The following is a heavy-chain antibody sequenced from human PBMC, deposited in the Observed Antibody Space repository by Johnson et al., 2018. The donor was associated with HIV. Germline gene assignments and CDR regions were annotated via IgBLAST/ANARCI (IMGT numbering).Heavy chain of an antibody. J-gene: IGHJ3*02. CDR1: GFTFSSYG. Sequence: QVQLVESGGGVVQPGRSLRLYCAASGFTFSSYGMHWVRQAPGKGLEWVAVISYAGSNKYYADSVKGRFTISRDNANNTLYLQMNSLRAEDTALYYCARDRGTPSYCGGDCYSDAFDIWGQGTMVTVSS. V-gene: IGHV3-30*19. CDR2: ISYAGSNK. CDR3: ARDRGTPSYCGGDCYSDAFDI. D-gene: IGHD2-21*01.